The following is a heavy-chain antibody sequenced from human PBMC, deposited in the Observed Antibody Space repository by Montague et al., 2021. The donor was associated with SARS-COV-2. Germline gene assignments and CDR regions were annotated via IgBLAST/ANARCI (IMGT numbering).Heavy chain of an antibody. D-gene: IGHD2-15*01. Sequence: SETLSLTCTVSGGSISSYYWSWIRQPPGKGLEWIGDIYYSGSTNYNPSRKSRVTISVDTSKNQFSLKLSSVTAADTAVYYCARDSGGSSPEDWLGFDPWGQGTLVTVSS. J-gene: IGHJ5*02. CDR2: IYYSGST. CDR3: ARDSGGSSPEDWLGFDP. V-gene: IGHV4-59*01. CDR1: GGSISSYY.